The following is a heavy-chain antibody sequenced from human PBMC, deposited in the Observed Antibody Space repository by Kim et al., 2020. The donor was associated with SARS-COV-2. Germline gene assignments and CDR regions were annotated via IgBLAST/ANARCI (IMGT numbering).Heavy chain of an antibody. V-gene: IGHV4-34*01. CDR3: ARGRGMDV. J-gene: IGHJ6*02. CDR1: GGSFSGYY. CDR2: INHSGST. Sequence: SETLSLTCAVYGGSFSGYYWSWIRQPPGKGLEWIGEINHSGSTNYNPSLKSRVTISVDTSKNQFSLKLSSVTAADTAVYYCARGRGMDVWGQGTTVTVSS.